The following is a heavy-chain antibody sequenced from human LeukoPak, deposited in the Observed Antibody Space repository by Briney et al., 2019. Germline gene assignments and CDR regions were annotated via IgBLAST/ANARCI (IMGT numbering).Heavy chain of an antibody. D-gene: IGHD4-23*01. J-gene: IGHJ3*02. Sequence: SETLSLTCTVSGGSISSYYWSWIRQPPGKGLEWIGYIYYSGSTNCNPSVKSRVAMSVDTSMKQFSLKLSSLTAADTAVYYCARGGTAVIAPYAFDIWGQGTMGTVSS. CDR3: ARGGTAVIAPYAFDI. CDR1: GGSISSYY. V-gene: IGHV4-59*01. CDR2: IYYSGST.